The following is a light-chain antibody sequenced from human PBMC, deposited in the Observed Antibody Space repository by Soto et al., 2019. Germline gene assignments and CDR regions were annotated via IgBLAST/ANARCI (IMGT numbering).Light chain of an antibody. CDR3: QQSHNTPLT. J-gene: IGKJ1*01. CDR1: QRVGSY. CDR2: SAS. V-gene: IGKV1-39*01. Sequence: DIQMTQSPSSLSASVGDRVTITCRASQRVGSYLNWYQQKPGNAPTLLIYSASELQSGVSSRFSGSGSGTDFTLTIRNLQPEDFAVYYCQQSHNTPLTFGQGTKVEI.